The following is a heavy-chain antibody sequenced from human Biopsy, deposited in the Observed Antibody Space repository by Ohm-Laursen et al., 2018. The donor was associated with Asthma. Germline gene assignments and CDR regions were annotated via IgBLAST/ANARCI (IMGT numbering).Heavy chain of an antibody. CDR2: ITDTSRYI. CDR3: ARDSLGISGTIYWYDW. J-gene: IGHJ4*02. V-gene: IGHV3-21*01. Sequence: SLRLSCAAPGFPISNYGMHWVRQAPGKGLEWVSSITDTSRYIKYADSVKGRFTISRDNAKNSLYLQMNSLRAEDTAVYYCARDSLGISGTIYWYDWWGQGTLVTVSS. CDR1: GFPISNYG. D-gene: IGHD1-7*01.